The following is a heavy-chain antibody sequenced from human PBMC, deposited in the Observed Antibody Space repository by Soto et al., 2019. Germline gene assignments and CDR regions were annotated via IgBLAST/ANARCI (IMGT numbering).Heavy chain of an antibody. D-gene: IGHD3-22*01. V-gene: IGHV3-33*01. CDR1: GFTFSSYG. J-gene: IGHJ6*02. Sequence: QVQLVESGGGVVQPGRSLRLSCAASGFTFSSYGMHWVRQAPGKGLEWVAVIWYDGSNKYYADSVKGRFTISRDNSKNTLYLQMNSLRAEDTAVYYCARDQNYYVSSGYYYTFYYYYGMDVSGQGTTVTVSS. CDR2: IWYDGSNK. CDR3: ARDQNYYVSSGYYYTFYYYYGMDV.